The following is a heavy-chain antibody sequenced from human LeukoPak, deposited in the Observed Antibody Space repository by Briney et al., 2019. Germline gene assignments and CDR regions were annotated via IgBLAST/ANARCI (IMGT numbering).Heavy chain of an antibody. V-gene: IGHV3-7*01. Sequence: PGGSLRLSCAASGFVFIDYWMSWVRQAPGKGLEWVANINQEGSEKSYVDSVKGRLTISRDNAKNSVYLLMNSLRAEDTAVYYCATYVNWVAGDVWGQGTTVTVSS. CDR3: ATYVNWVAGDV. CDR1: GFVFIDYW. CDR2: INQEGSEK. J-gene: IGHJ6*02. D-gene: IGHD1-1*01.